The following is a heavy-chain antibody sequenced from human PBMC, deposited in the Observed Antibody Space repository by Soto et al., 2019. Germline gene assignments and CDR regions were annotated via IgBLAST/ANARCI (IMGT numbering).Heavy chain of an antibody. D-gene: IGHD2-2*03. CDR2: INHSGST. CDR1: GGSFSGYY. CDR3: ARGLSGYCSSTSCYSFYYYYGMGV. V-gene: IGHV4-34*01. Sequence: SETLSLTCAVYGGSFSGYYWSWIRQPPGKGLEWIGEINHSGSTNYNPSLKSRVTISVDTSKNQFSLKLSSVTAADTAVYYCARGLSGYCSSTSCYSFYYYYGMGVWGQGTTVTVSS. J-gene: IGHJ6*02.